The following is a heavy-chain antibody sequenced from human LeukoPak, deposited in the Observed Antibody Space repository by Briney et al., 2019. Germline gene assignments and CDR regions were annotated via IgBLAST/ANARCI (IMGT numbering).Heavy chain of an antibody. CDR3: AKDTRVVMSGYYYMDV. CDR2: ISGSGSGGST. Sequence: GGSLRLSCAASGFTFSSSAMSWVRQAPGKGLEWVSSISGSGSGGSTYYADSVKGRFTISRDNSKNTLYLQMNSLRAEDTAVYYCAKDTRVVMSGYYYMDVWGKGTTVTVSS. D-gene: IGHD2-15*01. V-gene: IGHV3-23*01. CDR1: GFTFSSSA. J-gene: IGHJ6*03.